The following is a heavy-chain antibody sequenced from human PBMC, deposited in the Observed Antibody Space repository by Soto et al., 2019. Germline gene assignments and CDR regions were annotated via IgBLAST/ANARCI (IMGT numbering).Heavy chain of an antibody. J-gene: IGHJ4*02. D-gene: IGHD6-19*01. CDR2: TYYRSNWRH. Sequence: QTLSLTCAISGDSVSSNTAACNLIRSSPSRGLEWLGRTYYRSNWRHDYAVSVKSRITVNPDTSKNHFSLQLNSVTPDDTAVYYCARGVAGSGFDLWGQGTLVTVSS. V-gene: IGHV6-1*01. CDR3: ARGVAGSGFDL. CDR1: GDSVSSNTAA.